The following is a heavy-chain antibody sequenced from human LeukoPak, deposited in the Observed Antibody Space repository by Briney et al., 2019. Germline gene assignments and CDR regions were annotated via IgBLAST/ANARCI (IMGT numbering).Heavy chain of an antibody. D-gene: IGHD3-10*01. V-gene: IGHV4-34*01. CDR1: GGSFSSYS. J-gene: IGHJ4*02. CDR2: INHTGST. Sequence: SETLSLTCAVNGGSFSSYSWSWIRQPPGKGLEWIGEINHTGSTKYNPSLKNRATISLDTSKNQLSLKLSSVTAADTAVYFCARVSVEESSTLVRGVITRTAHFDYWGQGTLVTVSS. CDR3: ARVSVEESSTLVRGVITRTAHFDY.